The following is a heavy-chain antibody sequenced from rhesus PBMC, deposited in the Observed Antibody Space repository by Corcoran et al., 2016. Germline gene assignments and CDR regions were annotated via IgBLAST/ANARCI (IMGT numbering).Heavy chain of an antibody. J-gene: IGHJ4*01. D-gene: IGHD3-3*01. CDR2: ISYDGSKK. V-gene: IGHV3-54*02. Sequence: EVQLVESGAGLVQPGGSLRLSCAASGFTFSSYCIHWVRQAPGKGLAWVVVISYDGSKKYYADSVKERFNISRDKSNNMLYLQMNNLKLEETAVYYCARVGGQELDWSPSHALDYWGQGVLVTVSS. CDR1: GFTFSSYC. CDR3: ARVGGQELDWSPSHALDY.